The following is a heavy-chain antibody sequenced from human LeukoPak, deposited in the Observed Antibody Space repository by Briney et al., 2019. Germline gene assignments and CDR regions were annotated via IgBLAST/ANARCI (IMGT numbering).Heavy chain of an antibody. CDR3: ARALGSVVVMGMDAFDI. Sequence: ASVTVSCKVSGYTLTELSMHWVRQAPGKGLEWMGWISAYNGNTNYAQKLQGRVTMTTDTSTSTAYMELRSLRSDDTAVYYCARALGSVVVMGMDAFDIWGQGTMVTVSS. J-gene: IGHJ3*02. CDR1: GYTLTELS. V-gene: IGHV1-18*01. D-gene: IGHD3-22*01. CDR2: ISAYNGNT.